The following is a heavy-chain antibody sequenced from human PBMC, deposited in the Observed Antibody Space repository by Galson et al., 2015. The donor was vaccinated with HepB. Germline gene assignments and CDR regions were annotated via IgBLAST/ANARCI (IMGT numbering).Heavy chain of an antibody. CDR3: ARQVDTAMTHYYYYYMDV. CDR1: GYSFTSYW. J-gene: IGHJ6*03. CDR2: IDPSDSYT. D-gene: IGHD5-18*01. V-gene: IGHV5-10-1*01. Sequence: QSGAEVKKPGESLRISCKGSGYSFTSYWISWVRQMPGKGLEWMGRIDPSDSYTNYSPSFQGHVTISADKSISTAYLQWSSLKASDTAMYHCARQVDTAMTHYYYYYMDVWGKGTTVTVSS.